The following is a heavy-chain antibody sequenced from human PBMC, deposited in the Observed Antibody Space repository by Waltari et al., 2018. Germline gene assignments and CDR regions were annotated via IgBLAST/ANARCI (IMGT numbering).Heavy chain of an antibody. Sequence: QVQLQQWGAGLLKPSETLSLTCAVYGGSFSGYYWTWIRQPPKKGLEWIGEINHSGSTNHNPSLKSRVTISVDTSKNQFSLNPSSVTAADTAVYYCARGRNYTGHLPDYWGQGTLVTVSS. CDR3: ARGRNYTGHLPDY. CDR2: INHSGST. CDR1: GGSFSGYY. D-gene: IGHD1-7*01. J-gene: IGHJ4*02. V-gene: IGHV4-34*01.